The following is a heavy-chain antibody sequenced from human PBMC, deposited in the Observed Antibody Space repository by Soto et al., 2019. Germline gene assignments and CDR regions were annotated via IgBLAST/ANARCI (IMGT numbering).Heavy chain of an antibody. CDR3: AKGNDFRESSA. Sequence: SVKSSCEASGYTFTSYGISWLRQAPGQGLEWMGWISAYNGNTNYAQKLQGRVTMTTDTSTSTAYMELRSLRSDDTAVYYCAKGNDFRESSAWGQGTLVTVYS. J-gene: IGHJ5*02. CDR2: ISAYNGNT. D-gene: IGHD3-3*01. V-gene: IGHV1-18*01. CDR1: GYTFTSYG.